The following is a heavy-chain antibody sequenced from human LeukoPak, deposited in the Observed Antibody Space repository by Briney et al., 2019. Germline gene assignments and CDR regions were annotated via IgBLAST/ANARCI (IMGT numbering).Heavy chain of an antibody. Sequence: GGSLRPSCAASGFTFSDYYMSWIRQAPGKGLEWVSYISSSSSYTNYADSVKGRFTISRDNAKNSLYLQMNSLRAEDTAVYYCARVRGYDYSFWFDPWGQGTLVTVSS. CDR1: GFTFSDYY. CDR3: ARVRGYDYSFWFDP. J-gene: IGHJ5*02. D-gene: IGHD5-12*01. V-gene: IGHV3-11*06. CDR2: ISSSSSYT.